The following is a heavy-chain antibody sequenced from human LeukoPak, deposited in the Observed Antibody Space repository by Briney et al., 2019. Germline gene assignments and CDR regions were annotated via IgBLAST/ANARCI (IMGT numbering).Heavy chain of an antibody. Sequence: ASETLSLTCTVSGGSISSSSYYWGWIRQPPGKELEWIGSIYYSGSTYYNPSLKSRVTISVDTSKNQFSLKLSSVTAADTAVYYCARSGGYCSGGSCYEKYFDYWGQGTLVTVSP. V-gene: IGHV4-39*07. CDR3: ARSGGYCSGGSCYEKYFDY. D-gene: IGHD2-15*01. CDR1: GGSISSSSYY. CDR2: IYYSGST. J-gene: IGHJ4*02.